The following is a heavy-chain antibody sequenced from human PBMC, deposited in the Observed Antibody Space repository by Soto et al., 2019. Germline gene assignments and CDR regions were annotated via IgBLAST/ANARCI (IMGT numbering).Heavy chain of an antibody. Sequence: QVQLQESGPELVKPSQTLSLTCSVSGGSITTNGHYWTWIRQHPGQGLEWIAYIYYTGNSYLNPSLKIRLTISVHTSKNQFSLGLTSLTAPDTAVYYCAREQWAFASWGQGTLVTFSS. V-gene: IGHV4-31*03. CDR2: IYYTGNS. D-gene: IGHD6-19*01. CDR3: AREQWAFAS. J-gene: IGHJ4*02. CDR1: GGSITTNGHY.